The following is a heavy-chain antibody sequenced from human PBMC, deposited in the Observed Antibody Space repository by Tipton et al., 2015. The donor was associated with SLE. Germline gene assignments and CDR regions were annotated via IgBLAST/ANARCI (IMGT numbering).Heavy chain of an antibody. CDR3: ANRYFDSYYFDY. V-gene: IGHV3-30*02. CDR2: TRDDGSNK. D-gene: IGHD3-9*01. Sequence: SLRLSCAASGFTFSRYGMDWVRQAPGKGLEWVAFTRDDGSNKYYADSVKGRFTISRDNSKNTLYLQMNSLRAEDTAVYYCANRYFDSYYFDYWGQGTLVTVSS. CDR1: GFTFSRYG. J-gene: IGHJ4*02.